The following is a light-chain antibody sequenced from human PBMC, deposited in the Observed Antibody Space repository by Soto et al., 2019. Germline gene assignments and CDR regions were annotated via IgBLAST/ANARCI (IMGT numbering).Light chain of an antibody. V-gene: IGKV3-20*01. CDR3: QQFGSSRT. CDR1: QSVSSNY. J-gene: IGKJ1*01. Sequence: ETVLTQSPGTLSLSPGERATLSCRASQSVSSNYLAWYQQKPGQAPRLLIYGASTRATGIPDRFSGSGSGTDFTLTISRLEPEDFAVYYCQQFGSSRTFGQGTKVEIK. CDR2: GAS.